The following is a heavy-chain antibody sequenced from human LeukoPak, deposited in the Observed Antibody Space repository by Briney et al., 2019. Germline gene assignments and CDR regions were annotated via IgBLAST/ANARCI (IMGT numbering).Heavy chain of an antibody. CDR3: ARDGSGLAVRGWFDF. CDR1: GFTFNKYG. D-gene: IGHD3-10*01. Sequence: GGSLRLSCVASGFTFNKYGIHWVRQAPGKGVEGVAGICNDGSNEYYADSVKGRLAISRDNDKNTVNLQMNSLRAEDTAVYYCARDGSGLAVRGWFDFWGQGTLVTVSS. J-gene: IGHJ5*01. CDR2: ICNDGSNE. V-gene: IGHV3-33*01.